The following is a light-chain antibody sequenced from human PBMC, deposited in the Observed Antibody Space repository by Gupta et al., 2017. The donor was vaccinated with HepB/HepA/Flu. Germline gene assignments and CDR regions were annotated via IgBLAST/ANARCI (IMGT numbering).Light chain of an antibody. V-gene: IGLV1-44*01. CDR1: SSNIGSNT. CDR3: STWDDSLDGSVT. J-gene: IGLJ2*01. CDR2: DDD. Sequence: QSVLTQPPSASGTPGQRVTISCSVSSSNIGSNTVNWYQQLPGTAPKLLIYDDDRRPSGVPDRFSGSKSGTSASLAISGLQSDDEAHYYCSTWDDSLDGSVTFGGGTKLTVL.